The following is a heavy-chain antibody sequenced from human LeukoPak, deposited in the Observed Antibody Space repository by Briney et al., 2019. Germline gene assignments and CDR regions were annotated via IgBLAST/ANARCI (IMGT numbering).Heavy chain of an antibody. J-gene: IGHJ4*02. V-gene: IGHV4-38-2*02. D-gene: IGHD1-14*01. CDR2: VHHSGAT. CDR1: GYSISRGYH. Sequence: PSETLSLTCSVSGYSISRGYHWAWVRQPPGKGLEWIGSVHHSGATYYNPSLNSRLTISADTSKNQFSQKMDSVTAADTAVYYCARINFNPDYWGQGTLVSVSS. CDR3: ARINFNPDY.